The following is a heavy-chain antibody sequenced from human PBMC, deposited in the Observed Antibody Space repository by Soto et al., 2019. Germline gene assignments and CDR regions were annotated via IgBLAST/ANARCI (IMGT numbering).Heavy chain of an antibody. CDR3: AKDLRTTISDYGMDV. CDR2: IPYDETNE. Sequence: QVQLVESGGGLVQPGGSLRLTCVASGFTFGSHGMHWVRQAPGKGLEWVAVIPYDETNEYYVDSVKGRFTISRDNSKSTLYLQMNRLRPEDTAVYKCAKDLRTTISDYGMDVWGQGTTVTVSS. CDR1: GFTFGSHG. J-gene: IGHJ6*02. V-gene: IGHV3-30*18. D-gene: IGHD2-21*01.